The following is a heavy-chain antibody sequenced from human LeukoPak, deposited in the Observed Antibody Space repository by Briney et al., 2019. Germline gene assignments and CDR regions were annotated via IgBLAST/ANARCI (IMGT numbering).Heavy chain of an antibody. V-gene: IGHV1-2*02. CDR2: INPNSGGT. J-gene: IGHJ3*02. CDR1: GYTFTGYY. Sequence: ASVKVSCKASGYTFTGYYMHWVRQAPGQGLEWMGWINPNSGGTNYAQKFQGRVTMTRDASISTAYMELSRLRSDDTAVYYCARHYDSSGYDAFDIWGQGTMVTVSS. D-gene: IGHD3-22*01. CDR3: ARHYDSSGYDAFDI.